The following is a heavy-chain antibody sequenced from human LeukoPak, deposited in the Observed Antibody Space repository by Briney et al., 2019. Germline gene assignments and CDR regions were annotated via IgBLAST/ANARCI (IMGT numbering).Heavy chain of an antibody. J-gene: IGHJ4*02. D-gene: IGHD1-14*01. CDR2: ISSSSRTI. Sequence: PGGSLRLSCAASGFTFYSYAMNWVRQAPGKGLEWVSYISSSSRTIYYADSVKGRFTISRDNAKDSVYLQMNNLRAEDTAVYFCAKAEPASGYDYWGQGTLVTVSS. CDR3: AKAEPASGYDY. V-gene: IGHV3-48*01. CDR1: GFTFYSYA.